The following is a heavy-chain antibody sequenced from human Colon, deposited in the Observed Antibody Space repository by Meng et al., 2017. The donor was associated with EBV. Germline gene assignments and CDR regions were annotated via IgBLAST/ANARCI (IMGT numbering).Heavy chain of an antibody. CDR2: IYYSGST. Sequence: PEPGPGLIKLAASLALTFTGSGGSIGSYYWSWIRPPPGKGLEWIGYIYYSGSTNYNPSLKSRVTISVDTSKNQFSLKLSSVTAADTAVYYCARHFINWFDPWGQGTLVTVSS. CDR3: ARHFINWFDP. V-gene: IGHV4-59*08. J-gene: IGHJ5*02. CDR1: GGSIGSYY.